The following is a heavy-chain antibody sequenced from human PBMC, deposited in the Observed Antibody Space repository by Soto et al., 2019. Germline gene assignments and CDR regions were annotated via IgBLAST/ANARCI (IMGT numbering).Heavy chain of an antibody. CDR2: IGSRGESYAT. CDR1: GFTFGASA. CDR3: AKDRVGIAVAGSHY. Sequence: GGSLRLSCAASGFTFGASALQWVRQASGKGLEWLGRIGSRGESYATTYDVSVKGRFTISRDDSKKTAYLQMNSLESEDTAVYYCAKDRVGIAVAGSHYWGQGTLVTVSS. D-gene: IGHD6-19*01. V-gene: IGHV3-73*01. J-gene: IGHJ4*02.